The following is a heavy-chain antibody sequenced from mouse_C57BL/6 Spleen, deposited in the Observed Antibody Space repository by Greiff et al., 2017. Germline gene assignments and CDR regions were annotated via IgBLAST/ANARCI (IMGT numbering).Heavy chain of an antibody. J-gene: IGHJ3*01. CDR1: GYTFTSYW. CDR3: ARSDGGFAY. D-gene: IGHD2-3*01. Sequence: VQLQQPGAELVKPGASVKLSCKASGYTFTSYWMHWVKQRPGQGLEWIGMIHPNSGSTNYNQKFKGKSTLTVDKSSSTAYMQLSSLTSEDSAVYYCARSDGGFAYWGQGTLVTVSA. V-gene: IGHV1-64*01. CDR2: IHPNSGST.